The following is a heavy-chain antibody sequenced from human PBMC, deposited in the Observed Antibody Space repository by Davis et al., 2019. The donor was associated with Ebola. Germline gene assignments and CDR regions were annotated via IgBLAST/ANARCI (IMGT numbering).Heavy chain of an antibody. D-gene: IGHD3-22*01. J-gene: IGHJ5*02. CDR1: GFTFSSYG. CDR3: ANGNYDSSGYWGYWFDP. CDR2: IWYDGSNK. Sequence: GESLKISCAASGFTFSSYGMHWVRQAPGKGLEWVAVIWYDGSNKYYADSVKGRFTVSRDNSKNTLYLQMNSLRAEDTAVYYCANGNYDSSGYWGYWFDPWGQGTLVTVSS. V-gene: IGHV3-33*06.